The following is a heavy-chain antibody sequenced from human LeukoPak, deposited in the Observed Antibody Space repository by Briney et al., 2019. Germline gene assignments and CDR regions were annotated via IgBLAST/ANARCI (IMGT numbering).Heavy chain of an antibody. CDR2: IYYSGST. Sequence: SETLSLTCTISGGSISSYYWSWIRQPPGKGLEWIGYIYYSGSTNYNPSLKSRVTISVDTSKNQFSLRLSSVTAADTAVYYCARQANRIAVARYNWFDPWGQGTLVTVSS. V-gene: IGHV4-59*08. CDR3: ARQANRIAVARYNWFDP. D-gene: IGHD6-19*01. CDR1: GGSISSYY. J-gene: IGHJ5*02.